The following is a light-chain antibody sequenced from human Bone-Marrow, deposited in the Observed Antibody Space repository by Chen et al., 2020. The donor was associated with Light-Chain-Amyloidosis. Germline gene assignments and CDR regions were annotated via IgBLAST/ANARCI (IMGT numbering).Light chain of an antibody. CDR1: QSVTSDY. J-gene: IGKJ2*01. CDR3: QQYSSSPYT. Sequence: EIVLTQSPGTLSLSPGERATLSCRASQSVTSDYLAWYQQKYGQAPRLLIYAASSRATGIPDRFSGSGSGADFTLTIRGLEPEDFAVYYCQQYSSSPYTFGQGTKLEIK. CDR2: AAS. V-gene: IGKV3-20*01.